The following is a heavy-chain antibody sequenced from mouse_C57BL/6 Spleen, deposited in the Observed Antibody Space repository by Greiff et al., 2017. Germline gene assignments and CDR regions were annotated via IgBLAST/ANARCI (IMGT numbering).Heavy chain of an antibody. CDR3: ARKGFPIYDGCYVLYFEV. V-gene: IGHV1-22*01. Sequence: VQLQQSGTELVKPGASVKLSCKASGYTFTSYWMHWVKQSHGKSLEWIGYINPNNGGTSYNQKFKGKATLTVNKSSSTAYMELRSLTSEDSAVYCCARKGFPIYDGCYVLYFEVWGTGTTVTVAS. CDR1: GYTFTSYW. CDR2: INPNNGGT. D-gene: IGHD2-3*01. J-gene: IGHJ1*03.